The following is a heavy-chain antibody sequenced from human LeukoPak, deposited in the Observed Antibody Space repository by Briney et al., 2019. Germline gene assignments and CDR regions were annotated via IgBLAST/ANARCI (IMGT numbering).Heavy chain of an antibody. CDR2: IYPGDSET. CDR3: ATTSRYFDH. J-gene: IGHJ4*02. D-gene: IGHD6-6*01. Sequence: GESLKISCKAYGYSFFSNYWIAWVRQMPGKGLEWMGIIYPGDSETRYSPSFQGQVTISADKSINTAYLHWSSLKASDTAMYYCATTSRYFDHWGQGTLVTVSS. V-gene: IGHV5-51*01. CDR1: GYSFFSNYW.